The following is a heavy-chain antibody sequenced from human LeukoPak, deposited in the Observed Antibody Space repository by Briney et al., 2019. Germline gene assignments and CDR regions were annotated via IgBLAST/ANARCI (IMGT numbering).Heavy chain of an antibody. Sequence: SETLSLTCAVYGGSFSGYFWTWIRQPPGKGLEWIGEINNLGSSKYNPSLKSRFIISVDTSKNQFSLKLTSVTDADTAVYYCARGERSGTYYIVTDYFDYWSQGTLVTVYS. J-gene: IGHJ4*02. CDR1: GGSFSGYF. CDR2: INNLGSS. V-gene: IGHV4-34*01. D-gene: IGHD1-26*01. CDR3: ARGERSGTYYIVTDYFDY.